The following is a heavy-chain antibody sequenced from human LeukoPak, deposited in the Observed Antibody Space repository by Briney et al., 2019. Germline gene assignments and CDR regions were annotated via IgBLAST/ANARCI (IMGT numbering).Heavy chain of an antibody. CDR3: ARGVPYDSWSGPHYSDY. J-gene: IGHJ4*02. Sequence: GGSLRLSCAASGFTFSSYAMSWVRQAPGKGLEWVSAISGSGGSTYYADSVKGRFTISRDSAKNSLYLQMNSLRAEDTAVYYCARGVPYDSWSGPHYSDYWGQGTLVTVSS. CDR2: ISGSGGST. D-gene: IGHD3-3*01. CDR1: GFTFSSYA. V-gene: IGHV3-23*01.